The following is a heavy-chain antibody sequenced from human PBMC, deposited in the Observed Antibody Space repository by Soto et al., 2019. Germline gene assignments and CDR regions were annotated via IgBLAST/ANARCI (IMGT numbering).Heavy chain of an antibody. CDR1: GGSVSSGSYY. D-gene: IGHD6-19*01. V-gene: IGHV4-61*01. J-gene: IGHJ6*02. Sequence: PSETLSLTCTVSGGSVSSGSYYWSWIRQPPGKGLEWIGYIYYSGSTNYNPSLKSRVTISVDTSKNQFSLKLSSVTAADTAVYYCASRIAVADPKSTRYYGMDVWGQGTTVTVSS. CDR2: IYYSGST. CDR3: ASRIAVADPKSTRYYGMDV.